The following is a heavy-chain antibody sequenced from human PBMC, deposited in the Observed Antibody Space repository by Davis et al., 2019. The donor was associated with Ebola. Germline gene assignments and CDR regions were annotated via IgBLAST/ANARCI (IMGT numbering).Heavy chain of an antibody. D-gene: IGHD1-1*01. CDR2: ISYDGSNK. J-gene: IGHJ6*02. Sequence: GESLKISCAASGLTFSSYSMNWVRQAPGKGLEWVAVISYDGSNKYYADSVKGRFTISRDNSKNTLYLQMNSLRAEDTAVYYCAKDRYMDPYYYYGMDVWGQGTTVTVSS. CDR1: GLTFSSYS. CDR3: AKDRYMDPYYYYGMDV. V-gene: IGHV3-30*04.